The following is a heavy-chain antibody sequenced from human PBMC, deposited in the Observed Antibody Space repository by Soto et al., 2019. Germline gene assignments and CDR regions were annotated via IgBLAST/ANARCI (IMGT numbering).Heavy chain of an antibody. CDR2: IWYDGSKT. CDR1: GFTFRNYG. J-gene: IGHJ4*02. CDR3: VRDWNGGGSSD. Sequence: QVQLVESGGGMVQPGKSLRLSCGASGFTFRNYGMHWVRQAPGKGLEWVGLIWYDGSKTYYAESVKGRFTISRDNIKNTLYLHMDSPRDEDTAVYYCVRDWNGGGSSDWGRGTLVTVSS. V-gene: IGHV3-33*01. D-gene: IGHD1-1*01.